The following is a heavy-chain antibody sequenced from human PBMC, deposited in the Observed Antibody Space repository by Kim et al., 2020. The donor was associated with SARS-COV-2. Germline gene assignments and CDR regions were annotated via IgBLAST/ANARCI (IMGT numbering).Heavy chain of an antibody. CDR1: GGSFSDFS. Sequence: SETLSLTCAVFGGSFSDFSWTWIRQSSGKGLEWIGEINQSGSTNYNPSLKSRVTISLDTSRNQFSLKVTSVTAADTAIYYCARGRVGVVPSPVLGLGPFWKYHYLDVWGKGATDTVS. CDR2: INQSGST. D-gene: IGHD3-3*01. CDR3: ARGRVGVVPSPVLGLGPFWKYHYLDV. J-gene: IGHJ6*03. V-gene: IGHV4-34*01.